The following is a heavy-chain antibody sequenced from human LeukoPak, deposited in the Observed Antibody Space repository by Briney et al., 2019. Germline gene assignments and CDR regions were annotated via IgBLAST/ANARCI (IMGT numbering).Heavy chain of an antibody. CDR3: ARGYSRDWGLQYFQH. CDR1: GGSISNYY. D-gene: IGHD6-19*01. J-gene: IGHJ1*01. CDR2: IYSSGST. V-gene: IGHV4-59*01. Sequence: SETLSLTCTVFGGSISNYYWSWIRQPPGKGLEWIGYIYSSGSTSYNPSLKSRVTMSVDTSKNQFSLKLNSVTAADTAVYHCARGYSRDWGLQYFQHWGQGTLVTVSS.